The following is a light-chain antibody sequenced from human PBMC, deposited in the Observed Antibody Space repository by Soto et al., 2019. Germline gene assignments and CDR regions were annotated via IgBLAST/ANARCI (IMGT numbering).Light chain of an antibody. J-gene: IGLJ2*01. CDR1: RSDVGGYNY. Sequence: QSVLTQPPSASGSPGQSVTISCTGTRSDVGGYNYVSWYQQHPGKAPKVMIYEVNKRPSGVPDRFSGSKSGNTASLTVSGLQAEDEADYYCSSYAGSNTVLFGGGTKVTVL. CDR3: SSYAGSNTVL. V-gene: IGLV2-8*01. CDR2: EVN.